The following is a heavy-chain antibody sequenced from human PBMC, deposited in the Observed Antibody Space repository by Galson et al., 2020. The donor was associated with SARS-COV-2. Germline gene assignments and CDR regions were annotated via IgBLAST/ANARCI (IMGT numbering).Heavy chain of an antibody. CDR1: GFTISSYA. V-gene: IGHV3-30-3*01. D-gene: IGHD3-22*01. CDR3: ARPLYYYDSSGYYELDY. CDR2: ISYDGSNK. J-gene: IGHJ4*02. Sequence: GGTLSLSCAASGFTISSYAMHWVRQAPGTGLELVAVISYDGSNKYYADSVKGRFTTSGDNSKNTLYLQMNSRMAAVTAVYYCARPLYYYDSSGYYELDYWGQGTLVTVSS.